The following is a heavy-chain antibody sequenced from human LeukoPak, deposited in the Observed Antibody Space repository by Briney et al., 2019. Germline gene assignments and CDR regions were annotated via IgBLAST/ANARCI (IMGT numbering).Heavy chain of an antibody. CDR3: ARLNSYGYGYFDY. CDR1: GSTFSSYS. D-gene: IGHD5-18*01. CDR2: ISSSSSYI. J-gene: IGHJ4*02. V-gene: IGHV3-21*01. Sequence: GGSLRLSCAASGSTFSSYSMNWVRQAPGKGLEWVSSISSSSSYIYYADSVKGRFTISRDNAKNSLYLQMNSLRAEDTAVYYCARLNSYGYGYFDYWGQGTLVTVSS.